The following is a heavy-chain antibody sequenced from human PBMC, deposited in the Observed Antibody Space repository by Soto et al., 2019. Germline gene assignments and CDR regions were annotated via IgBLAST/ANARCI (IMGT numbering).Heavy chain of an antibody. V-gene: IGHV3-74*01. CDR2: ISDDGTIT. CDR1: GLTFSQYW. Sequence: RLSCAASGLTFSQYWMHWVRQAPGQGLVWVSRISDDGTITDYADSVKGRFTVSRDNARNTHSLQMNSLRSEDTAVYFCATAVDYDFWSGTTHYGMDVWGQGTTVTVSS. CDR3: ATAVDYDFWSGTTHYGMDV. J-gene: IGHJ6*02. D-gene: IGHD3-3*01.